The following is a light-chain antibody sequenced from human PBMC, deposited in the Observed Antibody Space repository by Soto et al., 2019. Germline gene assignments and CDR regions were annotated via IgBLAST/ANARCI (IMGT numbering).Light chain of an antibody. J-gene: IGKJ5*01. CDR1: QSLLHSDGYNY. CDR3: MQALQTPHS. V-gene: IGKV2-28*01. CDR2: WGS. Sequence: DIVMTQSPLSLPVTPGEPASISCRSSQSLLHSDGYNYLDWYLQKPGQSPQLLIYWGSNRASGVXDXXNGCGGGPDFTLNISRVEAGDVGVYYCMQALQTPHSFGQGTRLEIK.